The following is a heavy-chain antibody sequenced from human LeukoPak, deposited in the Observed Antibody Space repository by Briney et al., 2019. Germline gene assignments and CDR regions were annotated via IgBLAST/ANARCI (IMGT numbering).Heavy chain of an antibody. CDR1: GGTFSSYA. Sequence: SVKVSCKASGGTFSSYAISWMRQAPGQGLEWMGGIIPIFGTANYAQKFQGRVTITADKSTSTAYMELSSLRSEDTAVYYCARSREGYCSGGSCYSLDYWGQGTLVTVSS. CDR3: ARSREGYCSGGSCYSLDY. V-gene: IGHV1-69*06. J-gene: IGHJ4*02. CDR2: IIPIFGTA. D-gene: IGHD2-15*01.